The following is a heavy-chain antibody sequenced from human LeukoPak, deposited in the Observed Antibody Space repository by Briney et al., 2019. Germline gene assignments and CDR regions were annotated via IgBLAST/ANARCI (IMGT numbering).Heavy chain of an antibody. J-gene: IGHJ6*02. V-gene: IGHV3-13*01. CDR1: GFTFSSYD. CDR3: ARGERVRGVIPAYGMDV. Sequence: GGSLRLSCAASGFTFSSYDMHWVRQAPGKGLEWVSAIGTAGDTYYPGSVKGRFTISRENAKNSLYLQMNSLRAGDTAVYYCARGERVRGVIPAYGMDVWGQGTTVTASS. D-gene: IGHD3-10*01. CDR2: IGTAGDT.